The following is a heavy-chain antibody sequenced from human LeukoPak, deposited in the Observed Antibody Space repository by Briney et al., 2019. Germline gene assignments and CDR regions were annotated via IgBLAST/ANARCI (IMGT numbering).Heavy chain of an antibody. V-gene: IGHV1-8*01. CDR2: MNPNSGNT. CDR3: ARTRRITMVRGVYYFDY. J-gene: IGHJ4*02. CDR1: GYTFTSYD. Sequence: ASVKFSFKASGYTFTSYDINWVRQATGQGLEWMGWMNPNSGNTGYAQKFQGRVTMTRNTSISTAYMELSSLRSEDTAVYYCARTRRITMVRGVYYFDYWGQGTLVTVSS. D-gene: IGHD3-10*01.